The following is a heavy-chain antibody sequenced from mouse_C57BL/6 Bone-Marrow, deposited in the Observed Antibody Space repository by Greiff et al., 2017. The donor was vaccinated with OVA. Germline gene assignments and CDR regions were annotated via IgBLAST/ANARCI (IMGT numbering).Heavy chain of an antibody. J-gene: IGHJ4*01. CDR1: GYSITSGYY. Sequence: ESGPGLVKPFQSLSLTCSVTGYSITSGYYWNWIRQFSGNKMEWMGYISYDGSNNYNPTLKNIISINLDTSKNQFFLKLNSVTTEDTATYYCARFNFYYAMDYWGQGTSVTVSS. V-gene: IGHV3-6*01. CDR3: ARFNFYYAMDY. CDR2: ISYDGSN.